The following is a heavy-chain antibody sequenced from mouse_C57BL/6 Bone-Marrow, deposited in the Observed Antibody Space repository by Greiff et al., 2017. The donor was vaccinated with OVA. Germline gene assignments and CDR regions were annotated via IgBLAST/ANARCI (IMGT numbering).Heavy chain of an antibody. Sequence: LQESDAELVKPGASVKISCKVSGYTFTDHTIHWMKQRPEQGLEWIGYIYPRDGSTKYNEKFKGKATLTADKSSSTAYMQLNSLTSEDSAVYFCARSGYYGNYVAFFDYWGQGTTLTVSS. CDR2: IYPRDGST. D-gene: IGHD2-1*01. CDR1: GYTFTDHT. V-gene: IGHV1-78*01. CDR3: ARSGYYGNYVAFFDY. J-gene: IGHJ2*01.